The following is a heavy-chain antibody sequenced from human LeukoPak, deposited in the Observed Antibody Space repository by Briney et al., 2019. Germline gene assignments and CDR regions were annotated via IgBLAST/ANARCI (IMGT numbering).Heavy chain of an antibody. CDR2: IYHSGST. J-gene: IGHJ4*02. Sequence: SETLSLTGTGSGGSISSGHYYWSWIRQPPGKGLEWIGYIYHSGSTYYNPSLKSRVTISVDRSKNQFSLKLSSVTAADTAVYYCARVESKYYYDSSGSKIDYWGQGTLVTVSS. D-gene: IGHD3-22*01. CDR3: ARVESKYYYDSSGSKIDY. CDR1: GGSISSGHYY. V-gene: IGHV4-30-4*01.